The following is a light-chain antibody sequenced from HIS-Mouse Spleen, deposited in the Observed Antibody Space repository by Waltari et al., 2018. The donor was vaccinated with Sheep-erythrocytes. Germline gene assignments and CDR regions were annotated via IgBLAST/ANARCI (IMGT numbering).Light chain of an antibody. CDR3: QQYGSSPYT. Sequence: EIVMTQSPATLSVSPGERATLSCRASQSVSSSYLAWYQQKPGQAPRLLIYGASSRATGIPDRFSGSGSVTDFTLTISRLEPEDFAVYYCQQYGSSPYTFGQGTKLEIK. CDR1: QSVSSSY. J-gene: IGKJ2*01. CDR2: GAS. V-gene: IGKV3-20*01.